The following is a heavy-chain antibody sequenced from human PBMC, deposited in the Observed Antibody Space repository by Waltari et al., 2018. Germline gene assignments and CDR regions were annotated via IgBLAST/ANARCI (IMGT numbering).Heavy chain of an antibody. J-gene: IGHJ5*02. D-gene: IGHD6-19*01. Sequence: QLQLQESGPGLVKPSETLSLTCTVSGGSISSSSYYWGWIRQPPGKGLEWIGSIYYSGSTYYNPSLKSRVTISVDTSKNQFSPKLSSVTAADTAVYYCARHMVRSGWYVWFDPWGQGTLVTVSS. CDR2: IYYSGST. CDR1: GGSISSSSYY. CDR3: ARHMVRSGWYVWFDP. V-gene: IGHV4-39*01.